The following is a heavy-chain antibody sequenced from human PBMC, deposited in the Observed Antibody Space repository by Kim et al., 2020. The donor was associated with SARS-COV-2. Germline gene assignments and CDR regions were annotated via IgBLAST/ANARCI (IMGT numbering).Heavy chain of an antibody. V-gene: IGHV4-59*08. D-gene: IGHD3-22*01. CDR1: GGSISRKF. CDR2: IYYSGST. CDR3: ARHLNDDYDRPFDY. Sequence: SETLSLTCTVSGGSISRKFWSWIRQPPGQGLEWIGYIYYSGSTNYNPSLKSRVTISIDTSKNQFSLKLSSVTAADTAVYYCARHLNDDYDRPFDYWGQGTLVTVSS. J-gene: IGHJ4*02.